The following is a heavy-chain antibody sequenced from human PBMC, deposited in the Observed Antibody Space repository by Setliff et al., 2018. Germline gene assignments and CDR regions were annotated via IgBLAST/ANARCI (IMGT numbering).Heavy chain of an antibody. D-gene: IGHD3-22*01. CDR3: ASRDYYDNRGSLDF. CDR2: VYDTGST. Sequence: ETLSLTCSVSTASMTYYYWSWIRQPPGKGLEWIGHVYDTGSTKYSPSLKGRVTISMDTSVNEFSLRLTSVTAADTAMYYCASRDYYDNRGSLDFWGQGTLVTVS. J-gene: IGHJ4*02. V-gene: IGHV4-59*08. CDR1: TASMTYYY.